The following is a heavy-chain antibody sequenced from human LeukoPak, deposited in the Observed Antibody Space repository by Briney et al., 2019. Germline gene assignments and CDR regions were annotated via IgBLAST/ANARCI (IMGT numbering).Heavy chain of an antibody. CDR3: ARAPFSRGYSYGAGY. Sequence: ASVKVSCKSSGYTFTSYDINWVRQATGQGLEWMGWMNPNSGNTGYAQKFQGRVTMTRNTSISTAYMELSSLRSEDTAVYYCARAPFSRGYSYGAGYWGQGTLVTVSS. V-gene: IGHV1-8*01. CDR1: GYTFTSYD. J-gene: IGHJ4*02. D-gene: IGHD5-18*01. CDR2: MNPNSGNT.